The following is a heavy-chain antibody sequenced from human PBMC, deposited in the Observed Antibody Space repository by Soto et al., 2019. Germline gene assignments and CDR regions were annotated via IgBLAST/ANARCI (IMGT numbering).Heavy chain of an antibody. Sequence: ASVKVSGKTSGYSFTTYGISWVRQAPGQGLERMGWTSSNNGKTKYAQKFQGRVTMTTDKSTNTVHMELRSLRSGDTAVYYCARTSVAQSEDYFDYWGQGTLVTVSS. CDR3: ARTSVAQSEDYFDY. CDR2: TSSNNGKT. J-gene: IGHJ4*02. V-gene: IGHV1-18*01. D-gene: IGHD5-12*01. CDR1: GYSFTTYG.